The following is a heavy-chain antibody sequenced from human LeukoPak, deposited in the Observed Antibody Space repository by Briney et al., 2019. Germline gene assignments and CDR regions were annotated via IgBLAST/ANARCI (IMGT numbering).Heavy chain of an antibody. D-gene: IGHD5/OR15-5a*01. CDR3: ARGHVTVSAHDDAFDI. CDR1: GFTFTTYD. J-gene: IGHJ3*02. Sequence: GGSLRLSCAASGFTFTTYDMHWVRQATGKGLEWVSAIGTTGDTYYPGSVKGRFTISRENAKNSLYLQMNSLRAEDTAVYYCARGHVTVSAHDDAFDIWGQGTMVTVSS. V-gene: IGHV3-13*01. CDR2: IGTTGDT.